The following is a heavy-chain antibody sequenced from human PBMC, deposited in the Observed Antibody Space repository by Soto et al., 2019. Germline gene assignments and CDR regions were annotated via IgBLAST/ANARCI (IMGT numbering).Heavy chain of an antibody. D-gene: IGHD6-13*01. Sequence: EVQLVESGGGWVQPGRSLRLSCAASGFTFDVYAMHWVRQAPGKGLEWVSGINYNSGSVGYADSVKGRFTISRDNAKNSLQLQMNSLRAEDTAVYYCAKDISLRGWVYLVVEYWGQGTLVTVS. CDR1: GFTFDVYA. CDR2: INYNSGSV. V-gene: IGHV3-9*01. J-gene: IGHJ4*02. CDR3: AKDISLRGWVYLVVEY.